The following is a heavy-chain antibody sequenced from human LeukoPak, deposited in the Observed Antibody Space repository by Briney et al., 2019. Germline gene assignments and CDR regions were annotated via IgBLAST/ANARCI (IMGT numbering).Heavy chain of an antibody. CDR3: ARDPRRRGSYYLDAFDI. CDR1: GFTFSSYS. J-gene: IGHJ3*02. D-gene: IGHD1-26*01. CDR2: ISSSSSTI. V-gene: IGHV3-48*01. Sequence: GGSLRLSCAASGFTFSSYSMNWVRQAPGKGLEWVSYISSSSSTIYYADSVKGRFTISRDNAKNSLYLQMNSLRAEDTAVYYCARDPRRRGSYYLDAFDIWGQGTMVTVSS.